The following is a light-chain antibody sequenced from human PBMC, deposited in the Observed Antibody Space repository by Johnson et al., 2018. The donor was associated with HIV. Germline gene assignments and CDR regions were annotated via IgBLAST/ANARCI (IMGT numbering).Light chain of an antibody. CDR1: TSNIGNIF. V-gene: IGLV1-51*01. CDR2: DIN. J-gene: IGLJ1*01. CDR3: GTWDRGLSAGNV. Sequence: QSVLTQSPSVSAAPGQKVTISCSGNTSNIGNIFVSWYQHLPGTAPKLLIYDINNRSSGIPDRISGSKSGTSATLGITRLQTGDEADDYCGTWDRGLSAGNVSGTGTKFTVL.